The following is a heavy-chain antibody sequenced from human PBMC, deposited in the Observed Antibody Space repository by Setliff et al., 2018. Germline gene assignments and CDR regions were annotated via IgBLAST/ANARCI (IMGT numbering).Heavy chain of an antibody. CDR2: INPNIGDT. V-gene: IGHV1-2*02. CDR3: ARAGVAAADRKGLLEY. CDR1: AYTFSGYY. Sequence: ASVKVSCKTSAYTFSGYYIHWVRQAPGQGLQWMGWINPNIGDTNYAPKFQGRVTMTRDTSIKTAYLEVNGLTSDDTAVYYCARAGVAAADRKGLLEYWGQGTLVTVS. J-gene: IGHJ4*02. D-gene: IGHD6-13*01.